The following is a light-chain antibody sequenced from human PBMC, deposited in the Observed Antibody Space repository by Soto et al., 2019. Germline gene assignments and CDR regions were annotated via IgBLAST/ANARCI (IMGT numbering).Light chain of an antibody. J-gene: IGKJ1*01. CDR2: DAS. Sequence: DIQMTQSPSTLSASVGDRVTITCRASQSISSWLAWYQQKPGKAPKLLIYDASSLESGVPSRFSGSGSGTDFTLSISSLQPEDFATYYCQQSYRSPPTFGQGTKVDIK. V-gene: IGKV1-5*01. CDR1: QSISSW. CDR3: QQSYRSPPT.